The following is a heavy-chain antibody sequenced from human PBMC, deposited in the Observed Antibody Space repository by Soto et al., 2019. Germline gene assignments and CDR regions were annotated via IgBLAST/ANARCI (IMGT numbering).Heavy chain of an antibody. Sequence: KTSETLSLTCTVYGDSITNNHWWSWVRQPPGQRTELIGEIYHTGIANYNPSLESRVAFSVDKSKNQFSLSLTSVTAADTAVYYCVSKLGPYYYGLDVWGQGTTVTVSS. CDR1: GDSITNNHW. V-gene: IGHV4-4*02. J-gene: IGHJ6*02. CDR2: IYHTGIA. D-gene: IGHD3-16*01. CDR3: VSKLGPYYYGLDV.